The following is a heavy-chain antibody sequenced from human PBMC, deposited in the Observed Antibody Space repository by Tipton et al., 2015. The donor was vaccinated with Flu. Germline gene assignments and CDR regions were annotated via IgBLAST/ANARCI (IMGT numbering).Heavy chain of an antibody. V-gene: IGHV4-34*01. CDR3: ARNPNFWGRKRVNYFDI. CDR1: GGSFSAYY. Sequence: TLSLTCAVYGGSFSAYYWSWIRQPPEKGLEWVGEINHSGTTNYNPSLKRRVTMSVDSSKKQFSVTLTSVTAADTAAYYCARNPNFWGRKRVNYFDIWGQGTLVTVSS. D-gene: IGHD3-3*01. J-gene: IGHJ4*02. CDR2: INHSGTT.